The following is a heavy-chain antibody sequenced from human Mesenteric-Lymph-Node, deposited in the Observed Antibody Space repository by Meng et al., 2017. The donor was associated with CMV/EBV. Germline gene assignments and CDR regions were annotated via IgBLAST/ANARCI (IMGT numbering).Heavy chain of an antibody. CDR1: GGSFSSYP. D-gene: IGHD7-27*01. Sequence: QVPLPGSGPGPVTPSETLSLTCTVSGGSFSSYPWSWIRQPPGKGLEWVGYMSYSGSTNYNPSLKSRITMSLDTSKNQFSLELSSVTAADTAVYYCGRDNWGSIDYWGQGTLVTVSS. CDR2: MSYSGST. V-gene: IGHV4-59*13. J-gene: IGHJ4*02. CDR3: GRDNWGSIDY.